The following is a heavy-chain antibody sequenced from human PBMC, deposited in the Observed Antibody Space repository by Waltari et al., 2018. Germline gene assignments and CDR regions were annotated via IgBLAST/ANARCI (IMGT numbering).Heavy chain of an antibody. V-gene: IGHV4-34*01. CDR1: GGSFSGYY. J-gene: IGHJ4*02. CDR3: ARGSRRNWGFDY. D-gene: IGHD7-27*01. Sequence: QVQLQQWGAGLLKPSETLSLTCAVYGGSFSGYYWSWIRQPPGKGLEWIGEINHSGSTNYNPSLKSRVTISVDTSKNQFSLKLSSVTAADTAVYYCARGSRRNWGFDYWGQGTLVTVSS. CDR2: INHSGST.